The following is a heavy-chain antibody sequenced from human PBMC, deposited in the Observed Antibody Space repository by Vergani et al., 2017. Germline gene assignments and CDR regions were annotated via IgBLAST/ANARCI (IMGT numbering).Heavy chain of an antibody. J-gene: IGHJ3*01. D-gene: IGHD2-15*01. V-gene: IGHV4-61*02. CDR1: GGSISAGYYF. CDR3: ARRSGGYYSGGKVHPLRTAFGV. CDR2: ISASGNA. Sequence: QVQLQASGPGRVKPSQTLSPPCTMPGGSISAGYYFWSWIRQPAGKGLEWLGHISASGNASHSPSLKTRVSMSVDTSKNQFSLTVTSVTAADTAIYFCARRSGGYYSGGKVHPLRTAFGVWGHGTVVTVSS.